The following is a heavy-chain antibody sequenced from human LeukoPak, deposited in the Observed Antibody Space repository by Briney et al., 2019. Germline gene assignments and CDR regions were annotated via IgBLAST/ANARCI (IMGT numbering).Heavy chain of an antibody. J-gene: IGHJ4*02. V-gene: IGHV3-21*01. CDR2: ISSSRSYI. Sequence: GGSLRLSCAASGYTFSSYSVNWVRQAPGKGLEWVSFISSSRSYIYYADSVKGRFTISRDNAKNSLYLQMNSLRAEDTAVYYCARFIAAPYYFDYWGRGTLVTVSS. D-gene: IGHD6-13*01. CDR3: ARFIAAPYYFDY. CDR1: GYTFSSYS.